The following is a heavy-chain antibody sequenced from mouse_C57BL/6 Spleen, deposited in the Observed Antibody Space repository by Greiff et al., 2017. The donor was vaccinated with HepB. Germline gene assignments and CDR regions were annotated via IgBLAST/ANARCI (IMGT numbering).Heavy chain of an antibody. CDR2: INPDSSTI. Sequence: EASGVDFSRYWMSWVRRAPGKGLEWIGEINPDSSTINYAPSLKDKFIISRDNAKNTLYLQMSKVRSEDTALYYCARGLDEGAWFAYWGQGTLVTVSA. CDR3: ARGLDEGAWFAY. V-gene: IGHV4-1*01. J-gene: IGHJ3*01. D-gene: IGHD2-3*01. CDR1: GVDFSRYW.